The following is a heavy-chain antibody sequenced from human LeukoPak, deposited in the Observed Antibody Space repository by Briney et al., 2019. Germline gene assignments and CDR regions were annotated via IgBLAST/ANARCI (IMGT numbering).Heavy chain of an antibody. J-gene: IGHJ6*02. CDR2: TYDRSKWYN. Sequence: PSQTLSLTCAISGDSVSSNTAAWNWIRQSPSRGLEWLGRTYDRSKWYNDYAVSVRSRITINPDTSKNQFSLQLNSVTPEDTAVYYCARDSWIQLWLNYYGLDVWGQGTTVTVSS. CDR3: ARDSWIQLWLNYYGLDV. D-gene: IGHD5-18*01. V-gene: IGHV6-1*01. CDR1: GDSVSSNTAA.